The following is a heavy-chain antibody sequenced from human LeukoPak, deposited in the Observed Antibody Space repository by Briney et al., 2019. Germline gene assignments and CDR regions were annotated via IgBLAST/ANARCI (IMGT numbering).Heavy chain of an antibody. Sequence: SGGSLSLSCAASGFTFSSYAMSWVRQAPGKGLEWVASIKQGGSEKYYVDSVKGRFTVSRDNAKNSLYLQMNSLRAEDTAVYYCARTSRYCSSTSCLSLDSWGQGTLVTVSS. V-gene: IGHV3-7*01. J-gene: IGHJ4*02. CDR2: IKQGGSEK. D-gene: IGHD2-2*01. CDR1: GFTFSSYA. CDR3: ARTSRYCSSTSCLSLDS.